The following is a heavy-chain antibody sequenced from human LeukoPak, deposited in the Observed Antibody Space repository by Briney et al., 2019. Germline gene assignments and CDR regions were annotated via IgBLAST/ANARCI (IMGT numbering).Heavy chain of an antibody. CDR2: IRSKANCYAT. J-gene: IGHJ6*03. Sequence: GGSLRLSCAASGFTFSGSAMHWVRQASGKGLEWVGRIRSKANCYATVYAASVKGRFTISRDDSKNTAYLQMNSLKTEDTAVYYCTRTSDILTGYTPREAYYYYYHMDVWGKGTTVTISS. V-gene: IGHV3-73*01. CDR3: TRTSDILTGYTPREAYYYYYHMDV. CDR1: GFTFSGSA. D-gene: IGHD3-9*01.